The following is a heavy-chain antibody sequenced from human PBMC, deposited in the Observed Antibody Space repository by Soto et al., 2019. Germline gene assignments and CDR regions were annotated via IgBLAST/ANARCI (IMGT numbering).Heavy chain of an antibody. CDR2: IYYSGST. V-gene: IGHV4-61*01. CDR3: TRGSEKYDRSRYPTIDY. J-gene: IGHJ4*02. Sequence: LSLTCTVSGGSISSVSYYWSWIRQPPGKGLEWIGYIYYSGSTNYNPSLKSLVTISVDTSKNQFSLKLSSVTAADTAVYYCTRGSEKYDRSRYPTIDYWGQGTLVTVSS. D-gene: IGHD3-22*01. CDR1: GGSISSVSYY.